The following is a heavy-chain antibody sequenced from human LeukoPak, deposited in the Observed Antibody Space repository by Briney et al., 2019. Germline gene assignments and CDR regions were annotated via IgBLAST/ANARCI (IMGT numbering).Heavy chain of an antibody. J-gene: IGHJ4*01. Sequence: PSETLSLTCTVSGGSISTTGYYWAWIRQPPGKGLEWIASIYYSGSTYYNSSLKSRVTISVDTSRNQFSLKLSSVTAADTALYYCASDKGYSNNYFDYWGQGTLVTVSS. CDR2: IYYSGST. D-gene: IGHD6-13*01. V-gene: IGHV4-39*01. CDR1: GGSISTTGYY. CDR3: ASDKGYSNNYFDY.